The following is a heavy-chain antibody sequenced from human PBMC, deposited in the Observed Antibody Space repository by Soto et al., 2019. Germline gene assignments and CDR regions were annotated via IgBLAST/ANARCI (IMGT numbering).Heavy chain of an antibody. CDR1: GFTFSDAW. CDR2: IKSKSGGGTT. J-gene: IGHJ5*02. D-gene: IGHD2-15*01. CDR3: TTDLWRIAVVVGSTGYFNP. V-gene: IGHV3-15*01. Sequence: GGSLRLSCAASGFTFSDAWMSWVRQAPGKGLDWVGRIKSKSGGGTTEYAAPVRGRFTISRDDSKNTLYLQMNSLKTEDTAVYYCTTDLWRIAVVVGSTGYFNPWGQGTPVTVSS.